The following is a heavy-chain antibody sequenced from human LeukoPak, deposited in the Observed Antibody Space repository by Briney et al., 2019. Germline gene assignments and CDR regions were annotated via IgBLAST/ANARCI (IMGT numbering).Heavy chain of an antibody. Sequence: PGGSLRLSCAASGFTFSTYSMIWVRQAPGKGLEWVSYISSTSSYIYCADSVKGRFTISRDNAKNSLYLQMNSLRAEDTAVFYCARAPRGSGSYSDYWGQGTLVTVSS. V-gene: IGHV3-21*01. J-gene: IGHJ4*02. CDR1: GFTFSTYS. D-gene: IGHD1-26*01. CDR2: ISSTSSYI. CDR3: ARAPRGSGSYSDY.